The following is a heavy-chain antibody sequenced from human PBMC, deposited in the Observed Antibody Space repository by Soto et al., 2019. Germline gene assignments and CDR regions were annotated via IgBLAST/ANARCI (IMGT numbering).Heavy chain of an antibody. D-gene: IGHD3-10*01. V-gene: IGHV3-7*05. CDR2: IKQDGSEK. Sequence: PGVSLTLSCASTGFTFSSYWMSWVRQAPGKGLEWVTNIKQDGSEKYYVDSVKGRFTISRDNAKDSLYLQMNSLRAEDTAVYYCARDLEATMVRGLWENYYYDYHMEVWGKGTTVTVSS. J-gene: IGHJ6*03. CDR1: GFTFSSYW. CDR3: ARDLEATMVRGLWENYYYDYHMEV.